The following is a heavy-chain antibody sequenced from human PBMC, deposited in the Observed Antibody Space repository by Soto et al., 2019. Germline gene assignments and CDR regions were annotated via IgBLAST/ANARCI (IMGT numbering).Heavy chain of an antibody. CDR2: IRSKANSYAT. Sequence: GGSLRLSCAASGFTFSGSAMHWVRQASGKGLEWVGRIRSKANSYATAYAASVKGRFTISRDNARNTLSLQMNSLRADDTAVYYCARLSGDHSAFFSYGMDAWGQGTTVTVSS. D-gene: IGHD2-21*01. J-gene: IGHJ6*02. V-gene: IGHV3-73*01. CDR3: ARLSGDHSAFFSYGMDA. CDR1: GFTFSGSA.